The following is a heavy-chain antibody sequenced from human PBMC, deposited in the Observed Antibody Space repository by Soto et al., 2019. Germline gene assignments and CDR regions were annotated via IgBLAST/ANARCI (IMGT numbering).Heavy chain of an antibody. J-gene: IGHJ6*02. CDR2: IIPAFKTA. V-gene: IGHV1-69*01. CDR3: ARTEDSSARVYEFYGLDV. Sequence: QVQLVQSGAEVKKPGSSVKVSCKATGGIFSSYPITWVRQAPGQGLEWLGGIIPAFKTATYAQKFQGRITIFADESTSTAYMELRSLRSEDTAVYFCARTEDSSARVYEFYGLDVWGPVTTVTVSS. CDR1: GGIFSSYP. D-gene: IGHD2-2*01.